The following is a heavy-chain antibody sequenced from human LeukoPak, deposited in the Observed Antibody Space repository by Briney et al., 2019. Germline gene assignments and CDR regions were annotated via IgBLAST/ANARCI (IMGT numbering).Heavy chain of an antibody. J-gene: IGHJ4*02. CDR3: MREGLEPRTNFDY. CDR1: GFTFTSHV. Sequence: PGGSLRLSCSPSGFTFTSHVMHWVGQAPGKGLQCLSGFNMNVQTTYYAGSVKGRFTITKDSSNNTEYHQMNSLTAEDTAVYYCMREGLEPRTNFDYWGQGTLVSVSS. V-gene: IGHV3-64D*06. CDR2: FNMNVQTT. D-gene: IGHD1-14*01.